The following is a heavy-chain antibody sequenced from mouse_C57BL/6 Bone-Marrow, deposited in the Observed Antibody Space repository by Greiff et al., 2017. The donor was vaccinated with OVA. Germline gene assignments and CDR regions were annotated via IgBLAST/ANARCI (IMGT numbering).Heavy chain of an antibody. CDR3: ARSRPWFAY. J-gene: IGHJ3*01. CDR1: GYTFTSYW. V-gene: IGHV1-64*01. CDR2: IHPNSGST. Sequence: QVQLQQPGAGLVKPGASVKLSCKASGYTFTSYWMHWVKQRPGQGLEWIGMIHPNSGSTNYNEKFKSKATLTVDKSSSTAYMQLSSLTSEDSAVYYCARSRPWFAYWGQGTLVTVSA.